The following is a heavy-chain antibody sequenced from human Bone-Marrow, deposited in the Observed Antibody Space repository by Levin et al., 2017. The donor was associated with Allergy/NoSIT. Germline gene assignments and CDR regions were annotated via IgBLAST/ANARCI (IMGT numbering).Heavy chain of an antibody. J-gene: IGHJ4*02. D-gene: IGHD4-17*01. V-gene: IGHV3-30*18. CDR3: AKEDYGDYVLDY. CDR2: ISYDGSNK. Sequence: GGSLRLSCVASGFNLSSFGMHWVRQAPGKGLEWVAVISYDGSNKYYVDSVKGRFTISRDNSKNTLFLQMNSLRAEDTAVYYCAKEDYGDYVLDYWGQGTLLTVDS. CDR1: GFNLSSFG.